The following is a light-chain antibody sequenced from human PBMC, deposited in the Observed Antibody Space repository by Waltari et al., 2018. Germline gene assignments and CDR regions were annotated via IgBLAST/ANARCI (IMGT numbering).Light chain of an antibody. CDR2: GAY. CDR3: QQYGYSPRT. CDR1: QSVSSN. Sequence: EIVMTQSPATLSVSPGDTASLSCRASQSVSSNLAWYQQKPGQAPRLLIYGAYTRATGIPARFSGSGSGTDFTLTISRLEAEDFAVYYCQQYGYSPRTFGQGTKVEIK. J-gene: IGKJ1*01. V-gene: IGKV3-15*01.